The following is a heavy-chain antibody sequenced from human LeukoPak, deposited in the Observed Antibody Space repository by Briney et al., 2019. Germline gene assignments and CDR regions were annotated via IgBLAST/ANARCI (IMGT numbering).Heavy chain of an antibody. Sequence: GGSLRLSCAASGFTFSSYGMHWVRQAPGKGLEWVAVIWYDGSNKYYADSVKGRFTISRDNSKNTLYLQMNSLRAEDTAVYYCARDSGNLPGYSSSWENWFDPWGQGTLVTVSS. J-gene: IGHJ5*02. CDR3: ARDSGNLPGYSSSWENWFDP. D-gene: IGHD6-13*01. CDR1: GFTFSSYG. CDR2: IWYDGSNK. V-gene: IGHV3-33*01.